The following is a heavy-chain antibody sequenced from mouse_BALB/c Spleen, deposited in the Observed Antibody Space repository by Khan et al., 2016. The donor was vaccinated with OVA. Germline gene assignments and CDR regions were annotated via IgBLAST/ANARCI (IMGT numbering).Heavy chain of an antibody. CDR2: INTYTGVP. Sequence: QFELVQSGPELKKPGETVKISCKASGYTFTNYGMNWVKQAPGKGLKWMGWINTYTGVPTYADDFKGRFAFSLETSASTAYLQINNLKNEDTATYFCARSNGNYWFAYWGQGTLVTVSA. J-gene: IGHJ3*01. CDR1: GYTFTNYG. V-gene: IGHV9-3-1*01. D-gene: IGHD2-1*01. CDR3: ARSNGNYWFAY.